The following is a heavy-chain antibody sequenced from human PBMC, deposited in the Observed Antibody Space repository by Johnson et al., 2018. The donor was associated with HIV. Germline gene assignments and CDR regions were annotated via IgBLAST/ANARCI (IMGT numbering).Heavy chain of an antibody. CDR3: AKDHRISIFGVVIGDDALDI. CDR1: GFSVSSNY. V-gene: IGHV3-66*01. CDR2: IYSGGST. J-gene: IGHJ3*02. D-gene: IGHD3-3*01. Sequence: EVQLVESGGGLVQPGGSLRLSCAASGFSVSSNYMSWVRQAPGKGLEWVSVIYSGGSTYYADAVKGRFTISRDNSKNTLYLQMNSLRAVDTAVYYFAKDHRISIFGVVIGDDALDIWGQGTMVTVSS.